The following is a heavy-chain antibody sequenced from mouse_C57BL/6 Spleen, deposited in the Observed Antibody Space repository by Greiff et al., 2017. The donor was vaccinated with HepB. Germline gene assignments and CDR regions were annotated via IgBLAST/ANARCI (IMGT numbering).Heavy chain of an antibody. D-gene: IGHD2-5*01. V-gene: IGHV1-82*01. CDR2: IYPGDGDT. CDR3: ATPYSNYAWFAY. CDR1: GYAFSSSW. J-gene: IGHJ3*01. Sequence: QVQLQQSGPELVKPGASVKISKASGYAFSSSWMNWVKQRPGKGLEWIGRIYPGDGDTNYNGKFKGKATLTADKSSSTAYMQLSSLTSEDSAVYFCATPYSNYAWFAYWGQGTLVTVSA.